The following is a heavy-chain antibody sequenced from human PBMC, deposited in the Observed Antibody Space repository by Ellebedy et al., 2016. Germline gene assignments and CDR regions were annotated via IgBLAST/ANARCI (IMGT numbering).Heavy chain of an antibody. V-gene: IGHV3-13*01. CDR2: MGTADDS. J-gene: IGHJ6*02. Sequence: GGSLRLSCAASGFTLRNYYMHWVRQVKGKGLEWVSTMGTADDSYYSGSVKGRFTMYREDAKNSLYLQMNSLRVGDTAVYYCARWTSGRLIYGLGVWGQGTTVTVSS. CDR3: ARWTSGRLIYGLGV. D-gene: IGHD3-10*01. CDR1: GFTLRNYY.